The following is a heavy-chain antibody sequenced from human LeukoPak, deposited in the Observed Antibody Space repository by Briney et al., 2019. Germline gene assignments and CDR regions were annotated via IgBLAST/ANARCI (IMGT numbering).Heavy chain of an antibody. CDR1: GYTLTELS. V-gene: IGHV1-24*01. J-gene: IGHJ3*02. CDR3: ATVEADEIIVGATGAFDI. Sequence: ASVKVSCKVSGYTLTELSMHWVRQAPGKGLEWMGGFDPEDGETIYAQKFQGRVTMTEDTSTDTAYMELSSVRSEDTSVYYCATVEADEIIVGATGAFDIWGQGTMVTVSS. D-gene: IGHD1-26*01. CDR2: FDPEDGET.